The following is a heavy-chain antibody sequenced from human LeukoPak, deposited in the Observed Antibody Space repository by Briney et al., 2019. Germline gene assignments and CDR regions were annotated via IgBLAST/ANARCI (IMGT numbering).Heavy chain of an antibody. CDR2: LGTTGSI. V-gene: IGHV3-48*01. Sequence: RSGGSLRLSCEASGFTLSSFSMIWVRQGPGKGLEWISYLGTTGSIAYSDSVEGRFTIFRDNARNSLHLQLGSLRVDDTAVYYCAGDPSWGNVDHWGQGTLVTVSS. CDR1: GFTLSSFS. J-gene: IGHJ1*01. CDR3: AGDPSWGNVDH. D-gene: IGHD3-16*01.